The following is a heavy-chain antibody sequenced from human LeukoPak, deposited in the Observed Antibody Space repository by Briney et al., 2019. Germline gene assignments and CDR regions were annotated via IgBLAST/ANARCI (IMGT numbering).Heavy chain of an antibody. J-gene: IGHJ4*02. Sequence: ASVKVSCKASGYTFTGYYMHWVRQAPGQGLEWMGWINPNSGGTNYAQKFQGRVTMTRVTSISTAYMELSRLRSDDTAVYYCARGTTIFGVVPTDYWGQGTLVTVSS. CDR2: INPNSGGT. V-gene: IGHV1-2*02. D-gene: IGHD3-3*01. CDR3: ARGTTIFGVVPTDY. CDR1: GYTFTGYY.